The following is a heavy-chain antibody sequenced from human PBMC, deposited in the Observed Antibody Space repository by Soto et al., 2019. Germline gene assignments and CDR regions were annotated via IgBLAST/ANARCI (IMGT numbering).Heavy chain of an antibody. J-gene: IGHJ4*02. CDR1: GFSLTTSGVG. CDR3: AHRVLRTVFGLVTTTAIYFEF. Sequence: QITLNESGPTQVKPRQTLTLTCTFSGFSLTTSGVGVGWIRQSPGKAPEWLALIYWDDDKSYSPSLKSRLTITNDTAKNQVVLTMADLDPADTATYYCAHRVLRTVFGLVTTTAIYFEFWGQGTPVAVSS. V-gene: IGHV2-5*02. D-gene: IGHD3-3*01. CDR2: IYWDDDK.